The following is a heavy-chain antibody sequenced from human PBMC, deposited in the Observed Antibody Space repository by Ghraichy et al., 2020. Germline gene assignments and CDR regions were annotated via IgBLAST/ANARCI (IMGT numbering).Heavy chain of an antibody. CDR3: AKDRLVGSTDYFDS. CDR1: GFTFDSYA. Sequence: GGSLRLSCAASGFTFDSYAMNWVRQVPGKGLEWVAAVSGTGASTKYGDSVRGRFTISRDNARDTLHLQMNSLRDDDTGIYYCAKDRLVGSTDYFDSWGQGTLVTVAS. J-gene: IGHJ4*02. V-gene: IGHV3-23*01. D-gene: IGHD1-26*01. CDR2: VSGTGAST.